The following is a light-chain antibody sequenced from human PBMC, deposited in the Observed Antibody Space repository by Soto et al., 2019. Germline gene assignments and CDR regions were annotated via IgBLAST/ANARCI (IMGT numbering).Light chain of an antibody. CDR3: QQYNDWPQLT. V-gene: IGKV3-15*01. CDR2: GAS. CDR1: QSVSSN. Sequence: EIVMTQSPATLSVSPGERATLSCRASQSVSSNLAWYQQQPGQAPRLLIHGASTRATDIPARFSASGNGTEFTLTISSLQSEDFAVYYCQQYNDWPQLTFGGGTRVEIK. J-gene: IGKJ4*01.